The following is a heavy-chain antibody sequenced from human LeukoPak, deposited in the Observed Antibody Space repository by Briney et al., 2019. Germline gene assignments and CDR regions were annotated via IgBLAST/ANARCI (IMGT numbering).Heavy chain of an antibody. CDR1: GFTFNNAW. CDR3: ASSRAYGYHEY. J-gene: IGHJ4*02. Sequence: GGSLRLSCAASGFTFNNAWMSWVRQAPGKGLEWVSSISGSGDATYYAESMKGRFTLSRDNSKNTLYLQMNSLRAEDTAVYYCASSRAYGYHEYWGQGTLVTVSS. CDR2: ISGSGDAT. D-gene: IGHD5-24*01. V-gene: IGHV3-23*01.